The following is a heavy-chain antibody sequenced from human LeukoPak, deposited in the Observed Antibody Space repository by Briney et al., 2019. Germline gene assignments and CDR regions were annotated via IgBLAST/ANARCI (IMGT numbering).Heavy chain of an antibody. V-gene: IGHV3-23*01. CDR2: ISGSGGST. CDR1: GFTFSSYA. Sequence: GGSLRLSCAASGFTFSSYAMSWVRQAPGKGLEWVSAISGSGGSTYYADSVKGRFTTSRDNSKKTLYLQMNSLRAEDPAVYYLAKMGAGARVSVDAFDIWGQGTMVTVSS. CDR3: AKMGAGARVSVDAFDI. D-gene: IGHD5-18*01. J-gene: IGHJ3*02.